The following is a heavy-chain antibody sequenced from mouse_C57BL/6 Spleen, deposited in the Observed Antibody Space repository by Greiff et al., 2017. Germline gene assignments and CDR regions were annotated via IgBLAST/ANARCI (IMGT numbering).Heavy chain of an antibody. J-gene: IGHJ3*01. V-gene: IGHV1-53*01. D-gene: IGHD2-9*01. CDR3: ARSFYGYDEAWFAY. CDR1: GYTFTSYW. Sequence: QVQLQQPGTELVKPGASVKLSCKASGYTFTSYWMHWVKQRPGQGLEWIGNINPSNGGTNYNEKFKSKATLTVDKSSSTAYMQLSSLTSEDSAVYDCARSFYGYDEAWFAYWGQGTLVTVSA. CDR2: INPSNGGT.